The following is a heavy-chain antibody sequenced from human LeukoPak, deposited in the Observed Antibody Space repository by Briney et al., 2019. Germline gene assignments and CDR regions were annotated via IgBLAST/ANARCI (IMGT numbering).Heavy chain of an antibody. Sequence: ASVKVSCKASGYTFTGYYMHWVRQAPGQRREWMGWINPNSGGTNYAQKFQGRVTMTRDTSISTAYMELSRLRSDDTAVYYCARVRIAVAGKYYFDYWGQGTLVTVSS. CDR3: ARVRIAVAGKYYFDY. CDR1: GYTFTGYY. D-gene: IGHD6-19*01. CDR2: INPNSGGT. V-gene: IGHV1-2*02. J-gene: IGHJ4*02.